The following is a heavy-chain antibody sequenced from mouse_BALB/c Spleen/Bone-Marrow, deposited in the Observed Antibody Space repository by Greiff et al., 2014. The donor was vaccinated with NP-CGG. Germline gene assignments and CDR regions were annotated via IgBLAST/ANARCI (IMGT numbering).Heavy chain of an antibody. CDR3: AIYYYGSSGFAY. V-gene: IGHV14-3*02. CDR1: GFNIKDTY. Sequence: VQLQQSGAELVKPGASVKLSCTASGFNIKDTYMHWVTQRPEKGLAWIGRTDPANGNPNYDPKFQGKAPITADTSSNSAYLQLSSLTSEDTAVYYCAIYYYGSSGFAYWGQGTLVTVSA. D-gene: IGHD1-1*01. J-gene: IGHJ3*01. CDR2: TDPANGNP.